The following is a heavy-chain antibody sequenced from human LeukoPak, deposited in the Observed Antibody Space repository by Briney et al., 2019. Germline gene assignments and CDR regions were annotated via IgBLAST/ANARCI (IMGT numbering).Heavy chain of an antibody. Sequence: GGSLRLSCAASGFTFGTFWMSWVRQAPGKGLERVANIKEDGSTKHYVDSVKGRFTISRDNAKNTLYLQMNSLRAEDTAVYYCVGAAADTTPRPWGQGNLVTVSS. J-gene: IGHJ4*02. CDR2: IKEDGSTK. CDR1: GFTFGTFW. D-gene: IGHD6-13*01. CDR3: VGAAADTTPRP. V-gene: IGHV3-7*02.